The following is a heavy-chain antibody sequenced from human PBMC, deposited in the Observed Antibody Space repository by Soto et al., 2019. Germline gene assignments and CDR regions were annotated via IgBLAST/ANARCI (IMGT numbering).Heavy chain of an antibody. J-gene: IGHJ4*02. CDR1: GGTFSSYA. Sequence: SVKVSCKASGGTFSSYAISWVRQAPGQGLEWMGGIIPIFGTANYAQKFQGRVTITADESTSTAYMELSSLRSEDTAVYYCARDLYSSGWYVGPDFDYWGQGTLVTVSS. V-gene: IGHV1-69*13. D-gene: IGHD6-19*01. CDR3: ARDLYSSGWYVGPDFDY. CDR2: IIPIFGTA.